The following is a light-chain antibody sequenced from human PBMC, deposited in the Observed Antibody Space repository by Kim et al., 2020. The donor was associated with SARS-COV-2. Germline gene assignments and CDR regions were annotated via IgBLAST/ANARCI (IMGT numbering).Light chain of an antibody. Sequence: LSAGERATLAGRAGHSIGNSLAWYQERPGQTPSLLIHDASNGATDIPARCSGSGSGTDFTLTISSLEPEDFAVYFCQQRSSWPPACGQGTRLEIK. CDR1: HSIGNS. CDR2: DAS. J-gene: IGKJ5*01. CDR3: QQRSSWPPA. V-gene: IGKV3-11*01.